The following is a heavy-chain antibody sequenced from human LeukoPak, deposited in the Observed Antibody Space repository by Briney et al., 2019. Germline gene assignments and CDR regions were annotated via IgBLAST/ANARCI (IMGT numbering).Heavy chain of an antibody. J-gene: IGHJ4*02. CDR3: AKDRFWEDTAMAHDY. V-gene: IGHV3-23*01. CDR2: ISGSGGST. Sequence: GGSLRLSCAASGFTFSSYAMSWVRQAPGKGPEWVSAISGSGGSTYYADSVKGRFTISRDNSKNTLYLQMNSLRAEDTAVYYCAKDRFWEDTAMAHDYWGQGTLVTVSS. CDR1: GFTFSSYA. D-gene: IGHD5-18*01.